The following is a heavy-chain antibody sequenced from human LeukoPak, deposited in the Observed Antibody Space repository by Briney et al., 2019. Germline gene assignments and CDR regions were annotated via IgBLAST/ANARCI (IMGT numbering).Heavy chain of an antibody. CDR1: GFTFSSYW. J-gene: IGHJ4*02. D-gene: IGHD2-2*01. V-gene: IGHV3-7*01. CDR3: ARSSGIVVVSAAMGVDY. CDR2: IKQDGSEK. Sequence: PGGSLRLSCAASGFTFSSYWMSWVRQAPGKGLEWVANIKQDGSEKYYVDSVKGRFTISRDNARNSLYLQMSSLRDEDTAVYYCARSSGIVVVSAAMGVDYWGQGTLVTVSS.